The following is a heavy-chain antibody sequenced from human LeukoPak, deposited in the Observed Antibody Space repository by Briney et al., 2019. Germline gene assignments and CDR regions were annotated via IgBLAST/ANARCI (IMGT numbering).Heavy chain of an antibody. CDR3: AREVAAAAPFGY. CDR1: GGSISSYY. D-gene: IGHD6-13*01. Sequence: SETLSLTCTVSGGSISSYYWSWIRQPPGKGLEWIGYIYYSGSTSYNPSLKSRVTISVDTSKNQFSLKLNSVTAADTAVYYCAREVAAAAPFGYWGQGTLVTVSS. CDR2: IYYSGST. V-gene: IGHV4-59*01. J-gene: IGHJ4*02.